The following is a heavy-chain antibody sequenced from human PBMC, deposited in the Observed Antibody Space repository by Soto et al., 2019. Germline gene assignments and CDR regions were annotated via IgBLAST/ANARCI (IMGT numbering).Heavy chain of an antibody. D-gene: IGHD4-17*01. Sequence: GGSLRLSCAASGFTFSSYAMSWVRQAPGKGLEWVSAISGSGGSTYYADSVKGRFTISRDNSKNTLYLQMNSLRAEDTAVYYCAKVPSNYGGNPSRLRPLLASFDIWGQGTMVTVSS. CDR1: GFTFSSYA. V-gene: IGHV3-23*01. CDR3: AKVPSNYGGNPSRLRPLLASFDI. CDR2: ISGSGGST. J-gene: IGHJ3*02.